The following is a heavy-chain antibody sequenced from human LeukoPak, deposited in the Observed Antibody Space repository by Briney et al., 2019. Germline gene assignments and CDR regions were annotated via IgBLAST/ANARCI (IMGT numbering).Heavy chain of an antibody. Sequence: SETLSLTCTVSGGSISSYYWSWIRQPPGKGLEWIGYIYYSGSTNYNPSLKSRVSMSVDTSKNQFSLKLSSVTAEDTAVYYCARAYTAIVLDYWGQGTLVTVSS. CDR1: GGSISSYY. J-gene: IGHJ4*02. CDR3: ARAYTAIVLDY. V-gene: IGHV4-59*01. D-gene: IGHD5-18*01. CDR2: IYYSGST.